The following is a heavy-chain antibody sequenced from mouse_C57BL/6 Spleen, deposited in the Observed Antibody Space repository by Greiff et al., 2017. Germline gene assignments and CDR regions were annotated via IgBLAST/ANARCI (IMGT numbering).Heavy chain of an antibody. J-gene: IGHJ2*01. CDR3: ARGGYYDYDAGYFDY. V-gene: IGHV3-6*01. D-gene: IGHD2-4*01. CDR1: GYSITSGYY. CDR2: ISYDGSN. Sequence: VQLKESGPGLVKPSQSLSLTCSVTGYSITSGYYWNWIRQFPGNKLEWMGYISYDGSNNYNPSLKNRISITRDTSKNQFFLKLNSVTTEDTATYYCARGGYYDYDAGYFDYWGQGTTLTVSS.